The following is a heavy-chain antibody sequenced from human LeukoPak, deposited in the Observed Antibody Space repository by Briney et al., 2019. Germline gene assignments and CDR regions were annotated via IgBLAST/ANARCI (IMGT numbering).Heavy chain of an antibody. J-gene: IGHJ6*02. Sequence: PGGSLRLSCAASGFALGSHWMTWVRQVPERGPEWVANVNRDGSETYYLDSVKGRFTISKDNAKNSLYLQMNSLRAEDTALYHCARNNGMDVWGQGTTVIVSS. CDR1: GFALGSHW. CDR3: ARNNGMDV. CDR2: VNRDGSET. V-gene: IGHV3-7*03.